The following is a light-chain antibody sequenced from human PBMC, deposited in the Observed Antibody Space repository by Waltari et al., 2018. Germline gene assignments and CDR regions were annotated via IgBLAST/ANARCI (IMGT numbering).Light chain of an antibody. CDR1: QSISSQ. J-gene: IGKJ3*01. CDR3: QQYHESPPIT. CDR2: GAA. V-gene: IGKV3-15*01. Sequence: EIVMMQSPATLSVSPGERATLSCRASQSISSQLAWYQQKPGQAPRLLIYGAATRATAIPARFSGSGSGTEFTLTISSLQSEDFAVYFCQQYHESPPITFGPGTKVDIK.